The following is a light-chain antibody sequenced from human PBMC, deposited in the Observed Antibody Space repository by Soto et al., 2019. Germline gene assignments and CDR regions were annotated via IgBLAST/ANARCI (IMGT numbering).Light chain of an antibody. J-gene: IGKJ5*01. CDR2: GAS. V-gene: IGKV3-15*01. CDR3: QQYNNWPPVT. Sequence: EIVMPQSPATLSVSPGERATLSCRASQSVGSNLAWYQQKACQAHRLIIYGASTRATGIPARFSGSGSGTEFTLTISSLQSEDFALYYCQQYNNWPPVTFGQGTRLEIK. CDR1: QSVGSN.